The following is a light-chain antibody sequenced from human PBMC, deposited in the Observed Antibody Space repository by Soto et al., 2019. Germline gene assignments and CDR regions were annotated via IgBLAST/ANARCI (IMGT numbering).Light chain of an antibody. CDR2: AAS. Sequence: DIQMTQSPSSLTASVGDGVTISCRASQGIIDYLAWYQQKQGKAPKLLIYAASTLQSGVPSRFSGRGAGTDVTLTISGLQPEDAAIYYCQKYNSAPQTCGPGTAVEIK. CDR3: QKYNSAPQT. V-gene: IGKV1-27*01. CDR1: QGIIDY. J-gene: IGKJ1*01.